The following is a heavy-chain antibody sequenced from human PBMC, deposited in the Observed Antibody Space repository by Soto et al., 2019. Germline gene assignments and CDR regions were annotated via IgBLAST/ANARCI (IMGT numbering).Heavy chain of an antibody. CDR1: GFTFSSYS. D-gene: IGHD6-19*01. J-gene: IGHJ4*02. Sequence: GGSLRLSCAASGFTFSSYSMNWVRQAPGKGLEWVSSISSSSSYIYYADSVKGRFTISRDNAKNSLYLQMNSLRAEDTARYYCAKEMVAVAYVETSPFDLWGQGTLVTVSS. V-gene: IGHV3-21*04. CDR3: AKEMVAVAYVETSPFDL. CDR2: ISSSSSYI.